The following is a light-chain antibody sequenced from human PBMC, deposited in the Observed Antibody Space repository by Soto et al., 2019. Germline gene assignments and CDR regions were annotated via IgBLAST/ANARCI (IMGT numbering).Light chain of an antibody. V-gene: IGKV1-27*01. CDR3: QKCKIAPFT. CDR2: AAS. J-gene: IGKJ4*01. CDR1: QDISNF. Sequence: DIQMTQSPSSLSAFVGDTVTITCRASQDISNFLAWYQQKPGKVPKLLIYAASTLQSGVPSRFSGSGSGTDFTLTISSLHPEDVATYYCQKCKIAPFTFGGGTKVEMK.